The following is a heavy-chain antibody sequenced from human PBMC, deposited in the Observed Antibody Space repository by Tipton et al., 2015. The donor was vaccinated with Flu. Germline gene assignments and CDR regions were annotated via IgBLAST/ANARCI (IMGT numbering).Heavy chain of an antibody. D-gene: IGHD3-22*01. CDR1: GGSISSGSYY. CDR2: IYTSGST. CDR3: AREGFDSSGYRAGDAFDI. Sequence: LRLSCTVSGGSISSGSYYWSWIRQPAGKGLEWIGRIYTSGSTNYNPSLKSRVTISVDTSKNQFSLKLGSVTAADTAVYYCAREGFDSSGYRAGDAFDIWGQGTMVTVSS. J-gene: IGHJ3*02. V-gene: IGHV4-61*02.